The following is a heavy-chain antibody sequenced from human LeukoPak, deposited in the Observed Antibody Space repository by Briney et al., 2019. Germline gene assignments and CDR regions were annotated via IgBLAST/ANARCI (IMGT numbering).Heavy chain of an antibody. D-gene: IGHD6-19*01. CDR3: ARDGLAVPGVGFDY. J-gene: IGHJ4*02. CDR2: IYYSGST. Sequence: SETLSLTCTVSGGSISSYYWSWIRQPPGKGLEWIGYIYYSGSTNYNPSLTSRVTISVDTSKNQFSLKLSSVTAADTAVYYCARDGLAVPGVGFDYWGQGTLVTVSS. CDR1: GGSISSYY. V-gene: IGHV4-59*12.